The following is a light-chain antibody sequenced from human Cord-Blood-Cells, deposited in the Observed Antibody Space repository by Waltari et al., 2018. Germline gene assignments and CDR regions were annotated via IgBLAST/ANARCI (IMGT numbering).Light chain of an antibody. J-gene: IGLJ3*02. Sequence: QSALTQPPSASGSPGQSLTISCTGTSSDVGGYNYVSWYQPHPGKAPKLMLYEVSKRPAGFPDRFSGSKSGKPASLTVAGLQAEDEADYYCSSYAGSNTVFGGGTKLTVL. CDR2: EVS. CDR1: SSDVGGYNY. CDR3: SSYAGSNTV. V-gene: IGLV2-8*01.